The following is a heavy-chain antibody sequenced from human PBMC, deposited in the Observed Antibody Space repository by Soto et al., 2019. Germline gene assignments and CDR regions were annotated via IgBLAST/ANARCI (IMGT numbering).Heavy chain of an antibody. J-gene: IGHJ4*02. Sequence: EVQLLESGGSLVQPGGSLRLSCAASGFTFSTYAMSWVRQAPGKGLEWVSTISGSADSTFYADSAKGRFTISRDNSKNTLYLQMNRPRVEDAAVYYCAKVGDGSFSRTRCLFHFEYWGQGTMATVSS. V-gene: IGHV3-23*01. CDR1: GFTFSTYA. D-gene: IGHD2-2*01. CDR2: ISGSADST. CDR3: AKVGDGSFSRTRCLFHFEY.